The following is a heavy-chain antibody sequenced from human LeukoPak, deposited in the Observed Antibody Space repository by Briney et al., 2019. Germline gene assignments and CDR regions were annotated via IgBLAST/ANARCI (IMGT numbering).Heavy chain of an antibody. CDR1: GYTFTSYD. CDR3: ARGGGSSGWYPLYYYYGMDV. J-gene: IGHJ6*02. Sequence: GASVKVSCKASGYTFTSYDINWVRRATGQGLEWMGWMNPNSGNTGYAQKFQGRVTMTRNTSISTAYMELSSLRSEDTAVYYCARGGGSSGWYPLYYYYGMDVWGQGTTVTVSS. D-gene: IGHD6-19*01. CDR2: MNPNSGNT. V-gene: IGHV1-8*01.